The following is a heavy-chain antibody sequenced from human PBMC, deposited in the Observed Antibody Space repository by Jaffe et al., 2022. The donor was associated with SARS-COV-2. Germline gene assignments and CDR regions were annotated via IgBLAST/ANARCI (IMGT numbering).Heavy chain of an antibody. CDR3: AKDLPTGGMTYYYYYGMDV. CDR1: GFTFSSYA. D-gene: IGHD1-1*01. CDR2: ISGSGGST. V-gene: IGHV3-23*01. Sequence: EVQLLESGGGLVQPGGSLRLSCAASGFTFSSYAMSWVRQAPGKGLEWVSAISGSGGSTYYADSVKGRFTISRDNSKNTLYLQMNSLRAEDTAVYYCAKDLPTGGMTYYYYYGMDVWGQGTTVTVSS. J-gene: IGHJ6*02.